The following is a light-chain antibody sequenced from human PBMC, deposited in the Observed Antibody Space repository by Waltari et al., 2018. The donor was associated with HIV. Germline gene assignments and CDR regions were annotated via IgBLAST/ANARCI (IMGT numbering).Light chain of an antibody. Sequence: QSALTQPAPVSGSPRPSITISCPAASSNLVSSQYFSWYLQRPGKAPQIIIYEVTNRPSGVSDRFSGSKSGNTASLTISRLQPEDEAVYFCNSFTNSGTLEFGGGTKLTVL. CDR1: SSNLVSSQY. V-gene: IGLV2-14*01. CDR3: NSFTNSGTLE. J-gene: IGLJ3*02. CDR2: EVT.